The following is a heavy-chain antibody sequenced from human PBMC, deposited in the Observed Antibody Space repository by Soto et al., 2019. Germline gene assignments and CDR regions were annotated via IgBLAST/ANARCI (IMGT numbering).Heavy chain of an antibody. D-gene: IGHD3-10*01. CDR1: GGSFSGYY. V-gene: IGHV4-34*01. CDR2: INHSGST. Sequence: SETLSLTCAVYGGSFSGYYWSWIRQPPGKRLEWIGEINHSGSTNYNPSLKRRVTISVDTSKNQFSLKLSSVTAADTAVYYCASSYYGSGRRYYYYGMDVWGQGTTVTVSS. J-gene: IGHJ6*02. CDR3: ASSYYGSGRRYYYYGMDV.